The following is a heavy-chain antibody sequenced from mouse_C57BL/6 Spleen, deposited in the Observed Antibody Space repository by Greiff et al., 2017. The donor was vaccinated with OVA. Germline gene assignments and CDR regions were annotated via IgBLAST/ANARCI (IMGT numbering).Heavy chain of an antibody. CDR1: GYTFTSYD. CDR3: SRKGTLRSFAY. V-gene: IGHV1-85*01. Sequence: VKLVESGPELVKPGASVKLSCKASGYTFTSYDINWVKQRPGQGLEWIGWIYPRDGSTKYNEKFKGKATLTVDTSSSTAYMELHSLTAEDSAVYFYSRKGTLRSFAYWGQGTLVTVSA. D-gene: IGHD1-1*01. CDR2: IYPRDGST. J-gene: IGHJ3*01.